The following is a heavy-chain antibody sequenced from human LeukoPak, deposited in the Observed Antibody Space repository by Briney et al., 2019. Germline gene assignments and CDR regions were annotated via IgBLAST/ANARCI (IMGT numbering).Heavy chain of an antibody. CDR3: ARASISLGITMIVVVPDYFDY. J-gene: IGHJ4*02. D-gene: IGHD3-22*01. V-gene: IGHV4-38-2*02. Sequence: SETLSLTCTVSGYSISSGYYWGWIRPPPGKGLEWIGSIYHSGSTYYNPSLKSRVTISVDTSKNQFSLKLSSVTAADTAVYYCARASISLGITMIVVVPDYFDYWGQGTLVTVSS. CDR1: GYSISSGYY. CDR2: IYHSGST.